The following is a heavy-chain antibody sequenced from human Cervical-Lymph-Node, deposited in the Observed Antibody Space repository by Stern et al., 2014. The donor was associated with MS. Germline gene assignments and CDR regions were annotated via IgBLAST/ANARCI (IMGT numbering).Heavy chain of an antibody. J-gene: IGHJ6*02. D-gene: IGHD1-14*01. CDR2: LYPGDSDT. Sequence: VQLVQSGAEVKKPGESLQISCQGSGYSFTTFWIAWVRQMPGKGLEWMGMLYPGDSDTTYSPSFQGQVTLSADESIRTAYLQWSGLKAGDTATYYCARLNPSYYHYAMDVWGQGTTVTVSS. V-gene: IGHV5-51*01. CDR3: ARLNPSYYHYAMDV. CDR1: GYSFTTFW.